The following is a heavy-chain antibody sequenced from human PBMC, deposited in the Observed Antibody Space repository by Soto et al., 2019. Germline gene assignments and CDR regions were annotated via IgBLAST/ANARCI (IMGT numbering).Heavy chain of an antibody. CDR2: ISAYNGNT. CDR3: ARTRDYCSGGGCYPSASDY. Sequence: QVQLVQSGPEVKKPGASVKVSCKASGYTFSTSGISWVRQAPGQGLEWMGWISAYNGNTDSAQKLQGRVTMTTDTATSTAYMELRSLTSDDTAVYYWARTRDYCSGGGCYPSASDYWGQGTLVTVSS. D-gene: IGHD2-15*01. J-gene: IGHJ4*02. CDR1: GYTFSTSG. V-gene: IGHV1-18*01.